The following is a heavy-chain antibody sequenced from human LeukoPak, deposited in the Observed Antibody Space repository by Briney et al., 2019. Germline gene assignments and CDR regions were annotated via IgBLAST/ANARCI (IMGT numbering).Heavy chain of an antibody. V-gene: IGHV4-39*07. CDR1: GGSISSSSYY. CDR2: IYYSGST. J-gene: IGHJ3*02. D-gene: IGHD3-22*01. Sequence: KSSETLSLTCTVSGGSISSSSYYWGWIRQPPGKGLEWIGSIYYSGSTYYNPSLKSRVTISVDTSKNQFSLKLSSVTAADTAVYYCARLLVVIGAFDIWGQGTMVTVSS. CDR3: ARLLVVIGAFDI.